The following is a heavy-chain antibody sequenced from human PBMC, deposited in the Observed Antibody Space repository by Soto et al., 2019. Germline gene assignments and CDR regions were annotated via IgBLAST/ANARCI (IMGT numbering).Heavy chain of an antibody. CDR3: ARDDSIGYYAREGVGEIAANSMDY. Sequence: SVKVSCKASGGTFSSYAISWVRQAPGQGLEWMGGIIPIFGTANYAQKFQGRVTITADESTSTAYMELSSLRSEDTAVYYCARDDSIGYYAREGVGEIAANSMDYWGQGTLVTVSS. V-gene: IGHV1-69*13. D-gene: IGHD3-22*01. CDR1: GGTFSSYA. J-gene: IGHJ4*02. CDR2: IIPIFGTA.